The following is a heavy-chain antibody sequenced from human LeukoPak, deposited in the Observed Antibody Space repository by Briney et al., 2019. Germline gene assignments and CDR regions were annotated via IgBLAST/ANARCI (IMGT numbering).Heavy chain of an antibody. CDR1: GFTFDDYA. D-gene: IGHD2-2*02. V-gene: IGHV3-9*01. Sequence: GGSLRLSCAASGFTFDDYAMHWVRQAPGKGLEWVSGISWNSGSIGYADSVKGRFTISRDNSKNTLYLQMNSLRAEDTAVYYCARDPQFEYCSSTSCYRRFAYYFDYWGQGTLVTVSS. CDR2: ISWNSGSI. J-gene: IGHJ4*02. CDR3: ARDPQFEYCSSTSCYRRFAYYFDY.